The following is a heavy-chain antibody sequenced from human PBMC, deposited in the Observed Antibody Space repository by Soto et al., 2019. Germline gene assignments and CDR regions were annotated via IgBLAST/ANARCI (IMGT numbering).Heavy chain of an antibody. CDR1: GFTFSSFA. Sequence: QVRLVESGGGVVQPGRSLRLSCAASGFTFSSFAMHWVRQAPGKGPEWVAVITSDGTKEYYADSVRGRFTISRDNSGNTVYLHMNSLGGDDTAVYYCAKAPWNLAHTRYLDFWGQGTLVTVSS. V-gene: IGHV3-30-3*01. CDR3: AKAPWNLAHTRYLDF. D-gene: IGHD1-1*01. CDR2: ITSDGTKE. J-gene: IGHJ4*02.